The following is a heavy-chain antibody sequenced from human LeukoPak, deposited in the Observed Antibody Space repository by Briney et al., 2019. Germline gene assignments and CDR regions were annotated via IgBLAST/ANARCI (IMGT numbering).Heavy chain of an antibody. V-gene: IGHV3-30-3*01. D-gene: IGHD3-3*01. CDR1: GFTFSSYA. Sequence: PGRSLRLSCAASGFTFSSYAMHWVRQAPGKGLEWVAVISYDGSNKYYADSVKGRFTISRDNSKNTLYLQTNSLRAEDTAVYYCARDYDFWSGKPYGMDVWGQGTTVTVSS. J-gene: IGHJ6*02. CDR3: ARDYDFWSGKPYGMDV. CDR2: ISYDGSNK.